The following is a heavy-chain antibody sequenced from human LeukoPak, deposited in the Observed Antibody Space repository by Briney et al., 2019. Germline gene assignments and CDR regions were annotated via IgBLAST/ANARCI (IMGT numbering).Heavy chain of an antibody. D-gene: IGHD6-19*01. Sequence: GESLKISCAASGFTFSNYAMSWVRQAPGKGLEWVSSIDASGGATYYADSVKGRFTISRDNSKNTFYLQMNSLRAEDTAVYSCAKGSGSGWYGWFAPWGQGTLVTVSS. CDR1: GFTFSNYA. CDR3: AKGSGSGWYGWFAP. V-gene: IGHV3-23*01. J-gene: IGHJ5*02. CDR2: IDASGGAT.